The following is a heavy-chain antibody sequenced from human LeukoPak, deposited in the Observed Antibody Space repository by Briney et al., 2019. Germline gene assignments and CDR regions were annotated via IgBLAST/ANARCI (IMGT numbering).Heavy chain of an antibody. CDR1: GFTFSNAW. D-gene: IGHD6-13*01. CDR3: TAAGIAWYYYYAMDV. J-gene: IGHJ6*02. V-gene: IGHV3-15*01. CDR2: IKSKTDGGTT. Sequence: PGGSLRLSCAASGFTFSNAWMSWVRRAPGKGLEWVGRIKSKTDGGTTDYAEPVKGRFTISRDDSKNTLYLQMHSLKTEDTAVYYCTAAGIAWYYYYAMDVWGQGTTVTVSS.